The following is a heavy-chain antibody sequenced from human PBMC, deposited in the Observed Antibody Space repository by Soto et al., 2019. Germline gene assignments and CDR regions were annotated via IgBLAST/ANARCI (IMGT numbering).Heavy chain of an antibody. CDR1: GGSISSSNW. CDR2: IYHSGST. D-gene: IGHD3-22*01. V-gene: IGHV4-4*02. J-gene: IGHJ4*01. CDR3: ARLKWDDSSGYPFLYFDY. Sequence: SETLSLTCAVSGGSISSSNWWSWVRQPPGKGLEWIGEIYHSGSTNYNPSLKSRVTISVDKSKNQFSLKLSSVTAADTAVYYCARLKWDDSSGYPFLYFDYWGHGTLVTVSS.